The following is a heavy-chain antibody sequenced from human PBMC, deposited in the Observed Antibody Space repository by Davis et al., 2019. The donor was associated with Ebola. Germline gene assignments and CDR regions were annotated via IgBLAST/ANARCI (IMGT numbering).Heavy chain of an antibody. Sequence: GESLKISCAASGFTVSSNYMSWVRQAPGKGLEWVSVIYSGGSTYYADSVKGRFTISRHNSKNTLYLQMNSLRAEDTAVYYCARGDSWWFDPWGQGTLVTVPS. CDR2: IYSGGST. V-gene: IGHV3-53*04. CDR3: ARGDSWWFDP. CDR1: GFTVSSNY. D-gene: IGHD2-15*01. J-gene: IGHJ5*02.